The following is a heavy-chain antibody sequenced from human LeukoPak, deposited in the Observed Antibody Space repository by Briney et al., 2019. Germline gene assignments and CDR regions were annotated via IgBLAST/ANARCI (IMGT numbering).Heavy chain of an antibody. Sequence: GGSLRLTCAASGFTFSRYCMTWVRQAPGKGLEWVANIKEDGSEKYYVDSVKGRFTISRDNAKNSLYLQMNSLRAEDTAVYYCARDLIDYYDSSGYYWPFDYWGQGALVTVSS. CDR3: ARDLIDYYDSSGYYWPFDY. J-gene: IGHJ4*02. D-gene: IGHD3-22*01. CDR1: GFTFSRYC. V-gene: IGHV3-7*05. CDR2: IKEDGSEK.